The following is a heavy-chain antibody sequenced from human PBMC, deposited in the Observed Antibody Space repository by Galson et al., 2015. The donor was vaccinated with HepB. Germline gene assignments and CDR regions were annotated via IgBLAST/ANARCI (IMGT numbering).Heavy chain of an antibody. Sequence: SVKVSCKASGGTFSSYAISWVRQAPGQGLEWMGGIIPILGIANYAQKFQGRVTITADKSTSTAYMELSSLRSEDTAVYYCAGGAARPYYYYYMDVWGNGTTVTVSS. CDR1: GGTFSSYA. V-gene: IGHV1-69*10. CDR2: IIPILGIA. CDR3: AGGAARPYYYYYMDV. J-gene: IGHJ6*03. D-gene: IGHD6-6*01.